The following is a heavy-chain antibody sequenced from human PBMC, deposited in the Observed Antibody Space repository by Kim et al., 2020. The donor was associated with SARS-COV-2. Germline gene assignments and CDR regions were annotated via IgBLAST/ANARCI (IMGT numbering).Heavy chain of an antibody. CDR2: ITNKGANYAT. D-gene: IGHD7-27*01. CDR1: GFTFSGPA. J-gene: IGHJ4*02. Sequence: GGSLRLSCAASGFTFSGPAMHWVRQAPGKGLEWVGRITNKGANYATAYGPSVKGRFTISRDDSKNTAYLQMNSLRTEDTAVYYCSGLGTGDVSGYWGQGTLVTVSS. V-gene: IGHV3-73*01. CDR3: SGLGTGDVSGY.